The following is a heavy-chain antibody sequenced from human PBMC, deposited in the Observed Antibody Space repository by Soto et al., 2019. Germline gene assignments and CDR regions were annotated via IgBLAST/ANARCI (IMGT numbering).Heavy chain of an antibody. Sequence: QVQLVESGGGEVQPGRSLRLSCAASGFTFNTYGMHWVRQAPGKGLEWVAVIWYDGSNNYYADSVKGRFTISRDNSKNTLYLEMNSLSPEDTAVYHCARGGYSAGWTYGMDVWGQGTTVTVS. D-gene: IGHD6-19*01. CDR1: GFTFNTYG. CDR2: IWYDGSNN. J-gene: IGHJ6*02. CDR3: ARGGYSAGWTYGMDV. V-gene: IGHV3-33*01.